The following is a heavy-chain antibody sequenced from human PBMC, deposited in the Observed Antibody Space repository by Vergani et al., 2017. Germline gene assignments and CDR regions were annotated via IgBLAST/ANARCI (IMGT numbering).Heavy chain of an antibody. Sequence: QVQLQQWGAGLLKPSETLSLTCAVYGGSFSGYYWSWIRQPPGKGLEWIGEINHSGSTNYNPSLKSRVTISVDTSKNQFSLKLSAVTAADTAVYYCARVGRDSYGSRFFYYWGEGTLVTVSS. V-gene: IGHV4-34*01. CDR3: ARVGRDSYGSRFFYY. CDR2: INHSGST. J-gene: IGHJ4*02. D-gene: IGHD5-18*01. CDR1: GGSFSGYY.